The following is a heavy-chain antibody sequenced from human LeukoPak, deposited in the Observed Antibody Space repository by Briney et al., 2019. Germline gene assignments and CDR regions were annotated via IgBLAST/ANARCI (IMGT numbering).Heavy chain of an antibody. V-gene: IGHV7-4-1*02. Sequence: ASVKVSCKASGYTFTAYYMHWVRQAPGQGLEWMGWINTNTGNPTYAQGFTGRFVFSLDTSVSTAYLQISSLKAEDTAVYYCARVGYYGSGSYGDYWGQGTLVTVSS. D-gene: IGHD3-10*01. J-gene: IGHJ4*02. CDR2: INTNTGNP. CDR1: GYTFTAYY. CDR3: ARVGYYGSGSYGDY.